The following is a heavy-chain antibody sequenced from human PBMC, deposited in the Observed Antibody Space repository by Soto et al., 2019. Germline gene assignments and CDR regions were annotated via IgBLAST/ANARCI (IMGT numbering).Heavy chain of an antibody. D-gene: IGHD3-16*02. Sequence: EVQVVESGGGLVKPGGSLRLSCVASGFTFTKAWMNWIRQAPGKGLEWVGRIRSNTDGATTEYAATVTDRFSISRDDSETTVYLQINGLKPEDTALYYCYAVGSYLGDDSCGQGALVTVSS. CDR2: IRSNTDGATT. CDR3: YAVGSYLGDDS. V-gene: IGHV3-15*07. J-gene: IGHJ4*02. CDR1: GFTFTKAW.